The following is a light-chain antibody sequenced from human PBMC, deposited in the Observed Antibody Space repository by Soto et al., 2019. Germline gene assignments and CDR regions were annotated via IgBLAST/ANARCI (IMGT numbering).Light chain of an antibody. CDR1: QGISSW. Sequence: DIQMTQSPSTLSATVGDRDTNTCRASQGISSWLAWYQQNPGKAPKLLIYKAFSLESGVPSRFSGSGSGTEFTLTISSLQPDDFATYYCQQYNSYPWTFGQGTKVDIK. J-gene: IGKJ1*01. CDR2: KAF. CDR3: QQYNSYPWT. V-gene: IGKV1-5*03.